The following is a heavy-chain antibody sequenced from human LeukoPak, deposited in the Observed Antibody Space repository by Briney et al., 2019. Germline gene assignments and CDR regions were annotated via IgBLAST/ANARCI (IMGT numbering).Heavy chain of an antibody. J-gene: IGHJ3*02. CDR2: IYYSGST. CDR1: GGSISSSSYY. CDR3: ARDYGPLQAFDI. D-gene: IGHD1-1*01. Sequence: SETLSLTCTVSGGSISSSSYYWGWIRQPPGKGLEWIGSIYYSGSTYYNPSLRSRVTISVDTSKNQFSLKLSSVTAADTAVYYCARDYGPLQAFDIWGQGTMVTVSS. V-gene: IGHV4-39*07.